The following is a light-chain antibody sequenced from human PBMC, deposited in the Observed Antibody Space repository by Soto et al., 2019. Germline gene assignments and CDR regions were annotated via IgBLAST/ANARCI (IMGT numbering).Light chain of an antibody. CDR2: GAS. V-gene: IGKV3-20*01. Sequence: EIVLTQSPGTLSLSPGERATLSCRASQSVGSDYLAWYQQKPGQAPRILIFGASGRATGIPDRFSGSGSGTDFTLTISSLQAEDFATYYCQQSHSIPRTFGQGTKVEIK. CDR3: QQSHSIPRT. J-gene: IGKJ1*01. CDR1: QSVGSDY.